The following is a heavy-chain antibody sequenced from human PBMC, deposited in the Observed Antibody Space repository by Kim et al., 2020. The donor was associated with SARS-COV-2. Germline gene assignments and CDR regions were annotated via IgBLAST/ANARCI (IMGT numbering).Heavy chain of an antibody. Sequence: GESMKISCKGSGYSFTSYWIGWVRQMPGKGLEWMGIIYPGDSDTRYSPSFQGQVTISADKSISTAYLQWSSLKASDTAMYYCARSPMGEQLAFTSAPDYWGQGTLVTVSS. J-gene: IGHJ4*02. CDR2: IYPGDSDT. D-gene: IGHD6-6*01. CDR1: GYSFTSYW. CDR3: ARSPMGEQLAFTSAPDY. V-gene: IGHV5-51*01.